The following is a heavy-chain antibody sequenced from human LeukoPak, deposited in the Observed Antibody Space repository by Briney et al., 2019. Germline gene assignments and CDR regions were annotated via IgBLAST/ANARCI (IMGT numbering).Heavy chain of an antibody. D-gene: IGHD3-10*01. J-gene: IGHJ5*02. CDR1: GGSISNYY. CDR3: ARGSVALGAVDP. CDR2: FYYTGNT. V-gene: IGHV4-59*01. Sequence: PSETLSLTCTVSGGSISNYYWFWIRQPPGKGLEWIGYFYYTGNTNYNPSLTSRVAISVDTSKNQFSLRLGSVTAADTAVYYCARGSVALGAVDPWGQGTLVTVSS.